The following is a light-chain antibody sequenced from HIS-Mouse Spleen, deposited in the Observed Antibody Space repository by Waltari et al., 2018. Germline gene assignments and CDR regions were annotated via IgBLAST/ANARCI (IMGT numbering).Light chain of an antibody. V-gene: IGLV2-11*01. CDR2: DVI. Sequence: QSALTQPRSVSGSPGQSVTISCTGTSSYVGGYNYVSWYQQNPGKAPKLMIYDVIKRPSGVPDRFSGSKSGNTASLTISGLQAEDEADYYCCSYAGSYPVVFGGGTKLTVL. CDR1: SSYVGGYNY. J-gene: IGLJ2*01. CDR3: CSYAGSYPVV.